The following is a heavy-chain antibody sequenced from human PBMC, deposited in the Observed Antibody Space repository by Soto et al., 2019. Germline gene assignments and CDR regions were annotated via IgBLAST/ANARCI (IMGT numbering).Heavy chain of an antibody. CDR2: IFHTGAT. V-gene: IGHV4-31*03. D-gene: IGHD6-19*01. J-gene: IGHJ4*02. CDR3: ARDKASSSGWRAPFDF. Sequence: SETLALTCIVSGGSISSGGYYWSWIRQHPGKGLEWIGYIFHTGATFYNPSLRSRVTMSVDTSKNLFSLKLSAVAAADTAVYFCARDKASSSGWRAPFDFWGQGILVTSPQ. CDR1: GGSISSGGYY.